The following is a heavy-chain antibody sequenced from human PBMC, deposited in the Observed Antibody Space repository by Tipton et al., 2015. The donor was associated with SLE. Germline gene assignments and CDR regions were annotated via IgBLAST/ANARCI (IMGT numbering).Heavy chain of an antibody. CDR2: IFYQSGST. J-gene: IGHJ3*02. D-gene: IGHD2-8*01. V-gene: IGHV4-38-2*01. CDR1: GFDFSSYN. CDR3: ARRQLYCTTAGCQDDAFDM. Sequence: LRLSCAASGFDFSSYNMYWVRQAPGRGLEWIGSIFYQSGSTYYNPSLKSRVTMSLDSSKNHFSLQLKSVTAADTAVYYCARRQLYCTTAGCQDDAFDMWGQGTMVTVSS.